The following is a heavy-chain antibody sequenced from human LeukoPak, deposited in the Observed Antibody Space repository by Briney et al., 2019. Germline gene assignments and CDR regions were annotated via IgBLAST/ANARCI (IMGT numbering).Heavy chain of an antibody. CDR1: GFTYSSYA. V-gene: IGHV3-23*01. D-gene: IGHD6-6*01. Sequence: GCSLTLPRAPSGFTYSSYAMSWVRQAPGQGLEWVSAISRSGGSTYYADSVKGRFTISRDNSKNTLYLLMNSLTAEDTAVYYCAKDALGAARQPEYYDYIDVWGKGTTVTVSS. J-gene: IGHJ6*03. CDR3: AKDALGAARQPEYYDYIDV. CDR2: ISRSGGST.